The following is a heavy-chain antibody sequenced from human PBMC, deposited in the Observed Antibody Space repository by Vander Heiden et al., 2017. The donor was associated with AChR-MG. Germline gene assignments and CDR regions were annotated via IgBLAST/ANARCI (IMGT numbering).Heavy chain of an antibody. J-gene: IGHJ3*02. D-gene: IGHD2-15*01. V-gene: IGHV4-38-2*02. Sequence: VQLQESGPGLVKPAETLSLTCALSGYSISSGSDWGWIRQPPGKGLEWIGSIYHSGSTYYNPSLKSRVTISVDTSKNQFSLKLSSVTAADTAVYYCAREGIVVVVAAGADAFDIWGQGTMVTVSS. CDR1: GYSISSGSD. CDR2: IYHSGST. CDR3: AREGIVVVVAAGADAFDI.